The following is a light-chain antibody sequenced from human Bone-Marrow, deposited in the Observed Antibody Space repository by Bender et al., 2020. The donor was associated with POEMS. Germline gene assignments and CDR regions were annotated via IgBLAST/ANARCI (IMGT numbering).Light chain of an antibody. Sequence: SYDVTQPPSVSVSPGQAASIPCSGDKLGDKYVCWYQQKPGQPPVLVIYQDDKRPSGIPGRFSASTSGNPATLTITGAQALDEADYYCQVWDYSTPLFAGGTRLTVL. CDR3: QVWDYSTPL. CDR1: KLGDKY. CDR2: QDD. V-gene: IGLV3-1*01. J-gene: IGLJ2*01.